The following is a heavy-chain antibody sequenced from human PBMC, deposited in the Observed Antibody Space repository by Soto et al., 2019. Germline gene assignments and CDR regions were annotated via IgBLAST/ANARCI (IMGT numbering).Heavy chain of an antibody. J-gene: IGHJ6*02. D-gene: IGHD4-17*01. Sequence: QLQLQESGPGLVKPSETLSLTCTVSGGSISSSNYYWGWIRQPPGKGLEWIAMIYFSGSAYYNPSLTSRVTISIDTSKNQFSLRLNSVTAADTAVYYCARHGVDYGDYASYYYYGMDVWGRGTTVSVSS. CDR3: ARHGVDYGDYASYYYYGMDV. CDR2: IYFSGSA. V-gene: IGHV4-39*01. CDR1: GGSISSSNYY.